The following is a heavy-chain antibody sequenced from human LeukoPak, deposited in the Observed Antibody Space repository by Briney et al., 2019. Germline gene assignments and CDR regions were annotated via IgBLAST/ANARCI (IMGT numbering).Heavy chain of an antibody. Sequence: ASEPLSLTCAVYGGSFSGYYWLWIRQPPGKGLEWIGELNHSGSTNYNPSLKSRVTISVDTSKNQFSLKLSSVTAADTAVYYCARGFRLRYFDWLSYYYGMDVWGKGTTVTVSS. D-gene: IGHD3-9*01. V-gene: IGHV4-34*01. CDR1: GGSFSGYY. CDR3: ARGFRLRYFDWLSYYYGMDV. J-gene: IGHJ6*04. CDR2: LNHSGST.